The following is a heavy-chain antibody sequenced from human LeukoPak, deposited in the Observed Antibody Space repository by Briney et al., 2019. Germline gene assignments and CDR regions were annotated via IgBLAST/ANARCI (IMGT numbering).Heavy chain of an antibody. CDR2: IYPGDSDT. V-gene: IGHV5-51*01. CDR1: GYSFASYW. CDR3: ARSTSGRYNGFDY. Sequence: GESLKISCKGSGYSFASYWIGWVRQMPGKGLEWMGIIYPGDSDTRYSPSFQGQVTISAAKSISTAYLQWNSLKASDTAMYYCARSTSGRYNGFDYWGQGTLVTVSS. J-gene: IGHJ4*02. D-gene: IGHD6-19*01.